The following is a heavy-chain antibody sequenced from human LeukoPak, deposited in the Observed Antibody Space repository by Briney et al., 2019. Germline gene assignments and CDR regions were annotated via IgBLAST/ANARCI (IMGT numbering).Heavy chain of an antibody. CDR3: ARGRQEYYFDY. V-gene: IGHV4-34*01. Sequence: SETLSLTCAVYGGSFSGYYWSWLRQPPGKGLEWIGEINHSGSTNYNPSLKSRVTISVDTSKNQFSLKLSSVTAADTAVYYCARGRQEYYFDYWGQGTLVTVSS. CDR2: INHSGST. D-gene: IGHD3-10*01. J-gene: IGHJ4*02. CDR1: GGSFSGYY.